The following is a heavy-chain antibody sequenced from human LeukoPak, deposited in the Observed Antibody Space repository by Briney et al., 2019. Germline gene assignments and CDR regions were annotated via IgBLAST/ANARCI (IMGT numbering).Heavy chain of an antibody. Sequence: PGGSLRLSCAASGFTFSTYSMNWVRQVPGKGLEWVSSISGSSSSSYIYYADSVRGRFTISRDNAKNSLYLQMNSLRAEDTAVYYCARRGSERVYYFDYWGQGTLVTVSS. V-gene: IGHV3-21*01. J-gene: IGHJ4*02. CDR1: GFTFSTYS. D-gene: IGHD6-6*01. CDR2: ISGSSSSSYI. CDR3: ARRGSERVYYFDY.